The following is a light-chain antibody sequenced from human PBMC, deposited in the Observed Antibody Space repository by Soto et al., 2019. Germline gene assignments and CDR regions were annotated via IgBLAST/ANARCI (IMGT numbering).Light chain of an antibody. J-gene: IGKJ4*01. CDR2: GAS. CDR3: QQYNNWPPGLT. CDR1: QSVSSN. Sequence: EIVITQSPATLSVSPGERATLSCRASQSVSSNLAWYQQKLGQAPRLLIYGASTRAAGIPARFSGSGSGTEFTLTISSLQSEDFAVYYCQQYNNWPPGLTFGGGTKVDIK. V-gene: IGKV3-15*01.